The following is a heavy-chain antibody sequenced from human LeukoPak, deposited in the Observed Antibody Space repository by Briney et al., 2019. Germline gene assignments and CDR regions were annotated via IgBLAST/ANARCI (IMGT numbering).Heavy chain of an antibody. V-gene: IGHV1-2*02. CDR1: GYTFTGYY. CDR3: ARIGGSGYTYGTFDY. CDR2: INSNSGGT. J-gene: IGHJ4*02. D-gene: IGHD5-18*01. Sequence: GASVKVSCKASGYTFTGYYMHWVRQAPGQGLEWMGWINSNSGGTNYAQKFQGRVTMTRDTSISTTYMELSRPRSDDTAVYFCARIGGSGYTYGTFDYWGQGTPVTVSS.